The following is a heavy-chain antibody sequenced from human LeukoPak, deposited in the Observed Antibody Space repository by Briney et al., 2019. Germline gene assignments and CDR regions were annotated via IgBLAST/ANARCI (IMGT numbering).Heavy chain of an antibody. CDR1: GFTFSSYA. D-gene: IGHD6-19*01. CDR3: AIDRSGWPIDY. V-gene: IGHV3-23*01. J-gene: IGHJ4*02. CDR2: ISGSGGST. Sequence: GGSLRLSCAATGFTFSSYAMSWVRQAPGKGLEWVSGISGSGGSTYYADSVKGRFTISRDNSKNTLYLQMNSLRAEDTAVYYCAIDRSGWPIDYWGQGTLVTVSS.